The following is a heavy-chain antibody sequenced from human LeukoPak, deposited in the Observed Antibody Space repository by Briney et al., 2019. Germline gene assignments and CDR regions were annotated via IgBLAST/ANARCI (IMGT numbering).Heavy chain of an antibody. CDR2: ISYDGSNK. CDR1: GFTFRSYW. J-gene: IGHJ2*01. Sequence: AGGSLRLSCAASGFTFRSYWMSWVRQAPGKGLEWVAVISYDGSNKYYADSVKSRFTISRDNSKNTLYLQMNSLGAEDTAVYYCARDRRISGWYFDLWGRGTLVTVSS. CDR3: ARDRRISGWYFDL. V-gene: IGHV3-30*03. D-gene: IGHD3-10*01.